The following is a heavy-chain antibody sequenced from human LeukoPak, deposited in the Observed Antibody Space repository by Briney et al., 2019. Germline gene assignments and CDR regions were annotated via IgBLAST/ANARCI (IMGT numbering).Heavy chain of an antibody. J-gene: IGHJ4*02. Sequence: GGSLRLSCAASGFTFSGYGMHWVRQAPGKGLEWVAFISHDGSIKYYAGSVKGRFTISRDNSKNTLYLQMNSLRPDDTAIYFCAKDPFGYSRSSPGDYWGQGTLVTVSS. CDR3: AKDPFGYSRSSPGDY. D-gene: IGHD3-16*01. CDR2: ISHDGSIK. V-gene: IGHV3-30*18. CDR1: GFTFSGYG.